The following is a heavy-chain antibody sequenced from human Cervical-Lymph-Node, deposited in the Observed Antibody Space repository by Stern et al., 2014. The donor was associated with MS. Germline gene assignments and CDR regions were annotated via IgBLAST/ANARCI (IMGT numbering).Heavy chain of an antibody. V-gene: IGHV5-51*01. J-gene: IGHJ4*02. CDR1: GYTFTSYW. CDR3: ARQRYFDY. CDR2: FFPGGSDI. Sequence: VQLVESGPEVKRPGETLKISCQASGYTFTSYWIGWVRQMPGKGLEWIAIFFPGGSDIRNSPSFKGQVTISADKSSSTAYLQWNTLKASDTAIYYCARQRYFDYWGQGTLVTVSS.